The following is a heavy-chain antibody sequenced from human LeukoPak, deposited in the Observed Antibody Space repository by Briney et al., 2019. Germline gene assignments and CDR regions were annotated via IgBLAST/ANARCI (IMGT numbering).Heavy chain of an antibody. CDR2: IYYSGST. Sequence: SSETLSLTCTVSGGSISSSSYYWGWIRQPPGKGLEWIGSIYYSGSTYYNPSLKSRVTISVDTSKNQFSLKLSSVTAADPAVYYCARLSYYYDSSGIDYWGQGTLVTVSS. CDR3: ARLSYYYDSSGIDY. V-gene: IGHV4-39*07. D-gene: IGHD3-22*01. J-gene: IGHJ4*02. CDR1: GGSISSSSYY.